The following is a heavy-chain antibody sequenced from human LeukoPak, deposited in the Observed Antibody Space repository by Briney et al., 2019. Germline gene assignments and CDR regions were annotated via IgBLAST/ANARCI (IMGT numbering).Heavy chain of an antibody. CDR1: GYTFTGYY. CDR3: ARGPPTAIVPAAIIDY. Sequence: ASVRVSCEASGYTFTGYYMHWVRQAPGQGLEWIGWINPNSGGTNYAQKCQGWVTMTRDTSISTAYMELSRLRSDDTAVYYCARGPPTAIVPAAIIDYCGQGPLVTVSS. J-gene: IGHJ4*02. CDR2: INPNSGGT. D-gene: IGHD2-2*02. V-gene: IGHV1-2*04.